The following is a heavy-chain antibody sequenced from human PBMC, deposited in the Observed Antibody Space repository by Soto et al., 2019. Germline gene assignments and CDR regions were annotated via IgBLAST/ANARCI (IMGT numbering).Heavy chain of an antibody. V-gene: IGHV3-30*18. D-gene: IGHD2-2*01. CDR1: GFTFSNYG. CDR2: VSYNGRKE. Sequence: QVQLVESGGGVVQPGRSLRLSCVASGFTFSNYGMHWVRQAPGKGLEWVALVSYNGRKEYYADPVKGRFSISRDNSKNTLYVQMNTLRDEDTAVYYCAKDSLRGEVPAALNFDYWGRGTLVTVSS. CDR3: AKDSLRGEVPAALNFDY. J-gene: IGHJ4*02.